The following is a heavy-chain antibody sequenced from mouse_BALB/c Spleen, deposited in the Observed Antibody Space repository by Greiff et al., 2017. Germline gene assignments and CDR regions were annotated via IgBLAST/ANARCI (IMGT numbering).Heavy chain of an antibody. D-gene: IGHD1-1*01. CDR3: AIALITTVVEGYAMDY. CDR2: ISSGSSTI. Sequence: EVKLMESGGGLVQPGGSRKLSCAASGFTFSSFGMHWVRQAPEKGLEWVAYISSGSSTIYYADTVKGRFTISRDNPKNTLFLQMTSLRSEDTAMYYCAIALITTVVEGYAMDYWGQGTSVTVSS. J-gene: IGHJ4*01. V-gene: IGHV5-17*02. CDR1: GFTFSSFG.